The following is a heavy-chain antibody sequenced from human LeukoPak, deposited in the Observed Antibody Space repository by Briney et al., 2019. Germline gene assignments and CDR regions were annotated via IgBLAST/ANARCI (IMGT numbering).Heavy chain of an antibody. CDR1: GFTFSSYW. CDR3: ARMKWLALDAFDI. Sequence: PGGSLRLPCAASGFTFSSYWMSWVRQAPGKGLEWVANIKQDGSEKYYVDSVKGRFTISRDNAKNSLYLQMNSLRAEDTAVYYCARMKWLALDAFDIWGQGTMVTVSS. V-gene: IGHV3-7*01. CDR2: IKQDGSEK. J-gene: IGHJ3*02. D-gene: IGHD6-19*01.